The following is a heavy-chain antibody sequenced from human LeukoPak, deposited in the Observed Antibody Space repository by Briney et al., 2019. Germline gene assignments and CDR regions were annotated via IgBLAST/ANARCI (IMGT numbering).Heavy chain of an antibody. J-gene: IGHJ4*02. V-gene: IGHV4-30-4*01. CDR3: ARGVDDYVWGREDSVYYFDY. CDR2: IYYSGST. D-gene: IGHD3-16*01. CDR1: GGSFSGYY. Sequence: SSETLSLTCAVYGGSFSGYYWSWIRQPPGKGLEWIGYIYYSGSTYYNPSLKSRVTISVDTSKNQFSLKLSSVTAADTAVYYCARGVDDYVWGREDSVYYFDYWGQGTLVTVSS.